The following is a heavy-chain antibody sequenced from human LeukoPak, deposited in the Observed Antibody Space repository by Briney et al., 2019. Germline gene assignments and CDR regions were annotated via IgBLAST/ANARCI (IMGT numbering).Heavy chain of an antibody. D-gene: IGHD2-2*01. J-gene: IGHJ4*02. Sequence: TGGSLRLSCAASGFTFSSYAMSWVRQAPGKGLEWVSAISGRGDRSYYTDSVKGRFTISRDNSKNTLFLQMNSLRVEDTALYYCAKGGAVVPPGNYLDSWGQGTLVTVSS. CDR2: ISGRGDRS. CDR3: AKGGAVVPPGNYLDS. V-gene: IGHV3-23*01. CDR1: GFTFSSYA.